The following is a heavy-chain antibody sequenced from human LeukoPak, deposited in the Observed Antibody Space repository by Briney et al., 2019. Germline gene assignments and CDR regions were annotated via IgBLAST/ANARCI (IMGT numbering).Heavy chain of an antibody. CDR1: GGSISSYY. V-gene: IGHV4-4*07. Sequence: SETLSLTCTVSGGSISSYYWSWIRQPAGKGLEWIGRIYTSGSTNYNPSLKSRVTMSVDTSKNQFSLKLSSVTAADTAVYYCARAGILWFGELLPLDYWGQGTLVTVSS. CDR3: ARAGILWFGELLPLDY. D-gene: IGHD3-10*01. CDR2: IYTSGST. J-gene: IGHJ4*02.